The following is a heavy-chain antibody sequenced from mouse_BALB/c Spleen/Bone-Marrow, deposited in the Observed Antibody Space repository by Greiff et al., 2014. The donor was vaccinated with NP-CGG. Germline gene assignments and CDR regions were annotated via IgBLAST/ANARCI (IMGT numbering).Heavy chain of an antibody. D-gene: IGHD1-1*01. V-gene: IGHV1-7*01. CDR1: GYTFTNYW. CDR3: ATPPYYSGSSYDAFDY. Sequence: VNLVQSGTELAKPGASVKMSCKASGYTFTNYWMHWVKQRPGQGLEWIGYINPSNGYTEYNQKFKDKATLTADKSSSTAYMQLSRRPSEDAAVYYCATPPYYSGSSYDAFDYWGQGTSVTVSS. J-gene: IGHJ4*01. CDR2: INPSNGYT.